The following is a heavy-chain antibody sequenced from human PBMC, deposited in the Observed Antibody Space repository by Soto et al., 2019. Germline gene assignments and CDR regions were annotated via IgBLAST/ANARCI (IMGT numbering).Heavy chain of an antibody. CDR3: AREYFDWSNNYYYGLDV. D-gene: IGHD3-9*01. CDR2: IYYSGST. J-gene: IGHJ6*02. V-gene: IGHV4-59*01. Sequence: SETLSLTCTVSGGSISSYYWSWIRQPPGKGLEWIGNIYYSGSTNYNPSLKSRVTISVDTSKKQFSLRLRSVTAADTAVYYCAREYFDWSNNYYYGLDVWGQGTTVTVSS. CDR1: GGSISSYY.